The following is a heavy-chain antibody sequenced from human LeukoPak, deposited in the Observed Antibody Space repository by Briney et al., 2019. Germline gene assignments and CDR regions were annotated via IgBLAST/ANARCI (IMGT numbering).Heavy chain of an antibody. CDR1: GGSISSSSYC. D-gene: IGHD2-2*01. CDR3: ARRKRGDGTTFVI. J-gene: IGHJ3*02. CDR2: IKYSGST. V-gene: IGHV4-39*01. Sequence: SETLSLACTVSGGSISSSSYCWGWIRQPPGKGLEASGGIKYSGSTYYHPSLKNRVIIYVDKSNNQFSLKLSSVTAADTAVYYCARRKRGDGTTFVIGGQGTMVTVPS.